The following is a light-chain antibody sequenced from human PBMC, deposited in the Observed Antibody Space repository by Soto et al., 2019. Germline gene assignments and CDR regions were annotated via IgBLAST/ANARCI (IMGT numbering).Light chain of an antibody. Sequence: QSALTQPASVSGSPGQSITISCTGTSSDVGGYNYVSWYQQHPGKAPKLMIYEVSNRPSGISNRFSGSKSGNTASLTISGLQAEDGADYYCSSYTSSSTLVLFGGGTKVTVL. V-gene: IGLV2-14*01. CDR1: SSDVGGYNY. J-gene: IGLJ2*01. CDR3: SSYTSSSTLVL. CDR2: EVS.